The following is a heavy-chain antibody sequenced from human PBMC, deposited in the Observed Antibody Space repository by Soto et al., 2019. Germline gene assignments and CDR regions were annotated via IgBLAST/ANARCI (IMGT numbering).Heavy chain of an antibody. CDR2: ISAYNGNT. D-gene: IGHD3-3*01. V-gene: IGHV1-18*01. Sequence: ASVKVSCKASGYTFTSYGISWVRQAPGQGLEWMGWISAYNGNTNYAQKLQGRVTMTTDTSTSTAYMELRSLRSDDTAVYYCARDIAGARYYDFLSGYYSSVYWGQGTLVTVSS. J-gene: IGHJ4*02. CDR3: ARDIAGARYYDFLSGYYSSVY. CDR1: GYTFTSYG.